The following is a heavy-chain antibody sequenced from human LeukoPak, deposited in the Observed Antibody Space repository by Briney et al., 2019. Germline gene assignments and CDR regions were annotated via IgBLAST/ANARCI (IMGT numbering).Heavy chain of an antibody. V-gene: IGHV3-48*03. CDR3: TRGPLGGDYYFDY. CDR2: ISSSGSTI. CDR1: GFTLSRYE. D-gene: IGHD2-21*02. J-gene: IGHJ4*02. Sequence: PGGSLRLSCAASGFTLSRYEMNWVRQAPGKGLEWVSYISSSGSTIYYADSVKGRFTISRDNAKNSLYLLTNSLRAEDTSVYCCTRGPLGGDYYFDYWGQGTLVTVSS.